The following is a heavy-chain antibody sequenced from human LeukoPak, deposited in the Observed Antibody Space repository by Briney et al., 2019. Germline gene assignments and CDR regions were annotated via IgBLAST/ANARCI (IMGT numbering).Heavy chain of an antibody. D-gene: IGHD4-11*01. CDR1: GYTFTSYG. CDR3: ARDDYSNYLKDALDY. V-gene: IGHV1-18*01. J-gene: IGHJ4*02. CDR2: ISAYNGNT. Sequence: ASVKVSCKASGYTFTSYGISWVRQAPGQGLEWMGWISAYNGNTNYAQKLQGRVTMTTDTSTSTAYMELRSLRSDDTAVYYCARDDYSNYLKDALDYWGQEPLVTVSS.